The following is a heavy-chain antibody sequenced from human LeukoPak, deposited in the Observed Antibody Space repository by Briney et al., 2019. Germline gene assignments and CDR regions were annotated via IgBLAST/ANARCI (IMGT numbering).Heavy chain of an antibody. CDR2: IRSKAHRGTT. CDR3: TRGLGNSGSYPDAFDI. Sequence: GGSLRLPCTASGFTFGDYAMSWVRQAPGRGLEWVGFIRSKAHRGTTEYAASVKGRFTISRDDSKSIAYLQMNNLKTEDTAVYYCTRGLGNSGSYPDAFDIWGQGTMVTVYS. CDR1: GFTFGDYA. J-gene: IGHJ3*02. D-gene: IGHD1-26*01. V-gene: IGHV3-49*04.